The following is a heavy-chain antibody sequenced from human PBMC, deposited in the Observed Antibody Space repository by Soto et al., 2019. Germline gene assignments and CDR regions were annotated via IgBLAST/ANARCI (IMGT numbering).Heavy chain of an antibody. CDR2: IYWDDDQ. D-gene: IGHD2-21*01. V-gene: IGHV2-5*02. CDR1: GFSLTADGVG. Sequence: QITLKESGPTLVKPTQTLTLTCTFSGFSLTADGVGVGWIRQPPGKALEWLALIYWDDDQRYSPSLKTRLTSTKDTYKNQVVLTMTNMDPVDTGTYYCAHAYGGTSWPNDAFDVWGQGTVVTVSS. J-gene: IGHJ3*01. CDR3: AHAYGGTSWPNDAFDV.